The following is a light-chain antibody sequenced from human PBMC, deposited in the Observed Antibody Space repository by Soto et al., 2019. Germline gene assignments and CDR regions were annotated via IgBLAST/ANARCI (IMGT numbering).Light chain of an antibody. CDR2: GGA. Sequence: EVVLTQSPDTLSLSPGERATLSCRASQTVSSGHLAWYQQKPGQAPRLLISGGASRATGIPDRFSGSGSGTDFTLTVSRLEPEDFAVYYCQQYVSARYTFGQGTKLEIK. CDR3: QQYVSARYT. CDR1: QTVSSGH. J-gene: IGKJ2*01. V-gene: IGKV3-20*01.